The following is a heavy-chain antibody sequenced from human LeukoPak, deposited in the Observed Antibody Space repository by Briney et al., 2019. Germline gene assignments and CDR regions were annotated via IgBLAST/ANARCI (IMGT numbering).Heavy chain of an antibody. CDR2: INHSGST. V-gene: IGHV4-34*01. D-gene: IGHD5-12*01. Sequence: ETLSLTCAVYGGSFSGYYWSWIRQPPGKGLEWIGEINHSGSTNYNPSLKSRVTISVDTSKNQFFLKLSSVTAADTAVYYCARPYGGDGGYWGQGTLVTVSS. J-gene: IGHJ4*02. CDR1: GGSFSGYY. CDR3: ARPYGGDGGY.